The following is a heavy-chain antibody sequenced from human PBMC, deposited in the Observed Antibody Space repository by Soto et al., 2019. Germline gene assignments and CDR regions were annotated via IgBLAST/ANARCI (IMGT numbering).Heavy chain of an antibody. D-gene: IGHD2-15*01. J-gene: IGHJ4*02. CDR3: AKDHEEEFVAASLDY. V-gene: IGHV3-23*01. CDR1: GFTFSSYA. CDR2: IGGSAGST. Sequence: GGSLRLSCAASGFTFSSYAMNWVRQAPGKGLEWVSGIGGSAGSTHYADSVKGRFTISRDNSKNTVYLQMNSLRAEDTAVYYCAKDHEEEFVAASLDYWGQGTLVTVSS.